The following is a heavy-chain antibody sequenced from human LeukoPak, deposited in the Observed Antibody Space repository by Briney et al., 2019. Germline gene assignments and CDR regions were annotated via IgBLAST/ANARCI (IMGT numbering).Heavy chain of an antibody. D-gene: IGHD5-18*01. CDR1: GGSFSDYY. Sequence: SETLSLTCAVYGGSFSDYYWSWIRQPPGKGLEWIGEINHSGGTNSNPSLKSRVTISVDTSKNQFSLRLSSVTAADTAVYYCATSYSYGSFDYWGQGTLVAVSS. CDR3: ATSYSYGSFDY. V-gene: IGHV4-34*01. J-gene: IGHJ4*02. CDR2: INHSGGT.